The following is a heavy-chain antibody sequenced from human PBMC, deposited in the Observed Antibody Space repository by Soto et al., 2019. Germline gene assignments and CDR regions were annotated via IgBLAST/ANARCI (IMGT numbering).Heavy chain of an antibody. CDR3: VRDQLYYYDIFGRPLNGFDI. Sequence: GGSLRLSWAASGVTFKNHGMHWVRQAPGKALEWVAVISHDATDERYADSVKGRFTISRDNADNSLYLQMNSLGAEDTAVYYCVRDQLYYYDIFGRPLNGFDIWGQGTMVTVSS. CDR2: ISHDATDE. J-gene: IGHJ3*02. CDR1: GVTFKNHG. V-gene: IGHV3-30-3*01. D-gene: IGHD3-22*01.